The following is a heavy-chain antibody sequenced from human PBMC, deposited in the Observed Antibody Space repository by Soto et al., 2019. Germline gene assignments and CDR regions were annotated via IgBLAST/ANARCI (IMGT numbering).Heavy chain of an antibody. CDR1: GFTFRSYA. Sequence: VGSLRLSCAASGFTFRSYAMSWVRQAPGKGLEWVSGISGSGGSTYYANSVKGRFTISRDNSKNTLYLQMNSLRAEDTAVYYCARVRGVDYYYGMDVWGQGTTVTVSS. CDR3: ARVRGVDYYYGMDV. J-gene: IGHJ6*02. CDR2: ISGSGGST. D-gene: IGHD3-10*01. V-gene: IGHV3-23*01.